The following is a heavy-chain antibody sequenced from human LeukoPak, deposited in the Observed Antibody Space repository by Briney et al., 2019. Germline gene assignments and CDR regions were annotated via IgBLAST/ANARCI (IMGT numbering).Heavy chain of an antibody. CDR1: GGSISSSSYY. Sequence: PSETLSLTCTVSGGSISSSSYYWGWIRQPPGKGLEWIGSIYYSGSTYYNPSLKSRVTISVDTSKNQFSLKLSSVTAADTAVYYCARVPPGDAFDIWGQGTMVTVSS. V-gene: IGHV4-39*07. D-gene: IGHD1-14*01. CDR3: ARVPPGDAFDI. J-gene: IGHJ3*02. CDR2: IYYSGST.